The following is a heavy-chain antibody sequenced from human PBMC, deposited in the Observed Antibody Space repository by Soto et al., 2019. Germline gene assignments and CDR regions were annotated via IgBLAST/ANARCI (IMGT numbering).Heavy chain of an antibody. J-gene: IGHJ4*02. D-gene: IGHD4-4*01. Sequence: ASVKVSCKASGGTFSSYAISWVRQAPGQGLEWMGGIIPIFGTANYAQKFQGRVTITADESTSTAYMELSSLRSEDTAVYYCARRFFYSNYLYYFDYWGQGTLVTVSS. CDR3: ARRFFYSNYLYYFDY. CDR1: GGTFSSYA. V-gene: IGHV1-69*13. CDR2: IIPIFGTA.